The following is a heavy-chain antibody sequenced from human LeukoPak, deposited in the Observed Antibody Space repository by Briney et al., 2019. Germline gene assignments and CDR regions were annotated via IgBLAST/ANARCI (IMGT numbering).Heavy chain of an antibody. V-gene: IGHV3-30*18. CDR1: GFTFSSYG. J-gene: IGHJ4*02. CDR3: AKLSGY. CDR2: ISYDGSNK. D-gene: IGHD5/OR15-5a*01. Sequence: GRSLRLSCAASGFTFSSYGMHWVRQAPGKGLERVAVISYDGSNKYYADSVKGRFTISRDNSKNTLCLQMNSLRAEDTAVYYCAKLSGYWGQGTLVTVSS.